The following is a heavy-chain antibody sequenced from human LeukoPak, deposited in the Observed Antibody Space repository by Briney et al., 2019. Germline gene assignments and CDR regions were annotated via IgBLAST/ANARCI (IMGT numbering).Heavy chain of an antibody. V-gene: IGHV3-48*02. Sequence: GGSLRLSCAAFGFTFSSSSMNWVRQAPGKGLEWVSYISGGSSTIHYADSVKGRFTISRDNAKNSLYLQMNSLRDEDTALYYCARDYGNSSSFDYWGQGTLVTVSS. D-gene: IGHD6-13*01. J-gene: IGHJ4*02. CDR3: ARDYGNSSSFDY. CDR2: ISGGSSTI. CDR1: GFTFSSSS.